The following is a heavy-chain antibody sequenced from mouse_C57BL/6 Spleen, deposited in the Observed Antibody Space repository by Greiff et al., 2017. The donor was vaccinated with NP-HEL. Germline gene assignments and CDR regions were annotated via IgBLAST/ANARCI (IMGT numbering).Heavy chain of an antibody. CDR2: ISSGSSTI. V-gene: IGHV5-17*01. D-gene: IGHD2-2*01. Sequence: EVQGVESGGGLVKPGGSLKLSCAASGFTFSDYGMHWVRQAPEKGLEWVAYISSGSSTIYYADTVKGRFTISRDNAKNTLFRQMTSLRSEDTAMYYCARQGLRHAMDYWGQGTSVTVSS. CDR3: ARQGLRHAMDY. CDR1: GFTFSDYG. J-gene: IGHJ4*01.